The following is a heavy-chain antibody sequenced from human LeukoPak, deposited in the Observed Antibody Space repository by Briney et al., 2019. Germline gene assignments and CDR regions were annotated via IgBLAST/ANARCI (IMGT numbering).Heavy chain of an antibody. Sequence: GGSLRLSCAASGFTFSNYWMHWVRQAPGKGLGWSSGIYGDGSSTSYADSVKGRFTISRDNSKNTLYLQMDSLRAEDTAVYYCAKARYYYDSSGYYWGQGTLVTVSS. J-gene: IGHJ4*02. CDR3: AKARYYYDSSGYY. CDR1: GFTFSNYW. CDR2: IYGDGSST. D-gene: IGHD3-22*01. V-gene: IGHV3-74*01.